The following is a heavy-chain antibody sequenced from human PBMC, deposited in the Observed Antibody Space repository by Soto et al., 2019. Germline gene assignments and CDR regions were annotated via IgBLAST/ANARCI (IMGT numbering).Heavy chain of an antibody. CDR3: ARDPRSITGTTSSEDFQH. J-gene: IGHJ1*01. D-gene: IGHD1-1*01. CDR1: GGTFSGYA. V-gene: IGHV1-69*01. Sequence: QAQLMQSGAEVKEPGSSVKVSCKASGGTFSGYAISWVRQAPGQGLEWLGGIIPIFGITNYAQKFQNRLTIAADESSATAYLALRSLTSEHSAIYYCARDPRSITGTTSSEDFQHWGQGTLVSVS. CDR2: IIPIFGIT.